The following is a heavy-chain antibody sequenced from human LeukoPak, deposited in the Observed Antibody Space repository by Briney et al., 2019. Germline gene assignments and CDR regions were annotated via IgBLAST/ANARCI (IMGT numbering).Heavy chain of an antibody. CDR3: AKGGNWNYGAGY. J-gene: IGHJ4*02. CDR2: ISGSGGST. V-gene: IGHV3-23*01. CDR1: GFTFSSYA. Sequence: PGGSLRLSCAASGFTFSSYAMSWVRQAPGKGLEWVSAISGSGGSTYYADSVKGRFTISRDNAKNSLYLQMNSLRAEDTAVYYCAKGGNWNYGAGYWGQGTLVTVSS. D-gene: IGHD1-7*01.